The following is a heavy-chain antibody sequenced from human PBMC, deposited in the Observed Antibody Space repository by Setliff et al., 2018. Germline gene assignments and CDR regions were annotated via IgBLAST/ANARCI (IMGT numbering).Heavy chain of an antibody. CDR3: ARVGQATVVTAIHGALDY. Sequence: PGGSLRLSCAASGFTFSSHSIHWVRQAPGKGLEWVAVVSHDENTKYYADSVKDRFIISRDNSKNTVYLQMNSLRAADTAVYHCARVGQATVVTAIHGALDYWGQGTLVTVSS. J-gene: IGHJ4*02. D-gene: IGHD2-21*02. CDR2: VSHDENTK. CDR1: GFTFSSHS. V-gene: IGHV3-30*04.